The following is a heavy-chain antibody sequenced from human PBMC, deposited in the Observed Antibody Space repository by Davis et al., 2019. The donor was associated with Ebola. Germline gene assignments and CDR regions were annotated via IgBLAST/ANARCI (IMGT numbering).Heavy chain of an antibody. CDR2: MIPIFGTA. J-gene: IGHJ6*04. CDR1: AGTCSSYQ. D-gene: IGHD7-27*01. CDR3: ARETGDGGGMDV. Sequence: SVKISCNAAAGTCSSYQMSWVRPAAGQGLEWMGGMIPIFGTANYAQKFQGRVTITADESTSTAYMELSSLRSEDTAVYYCARETGDGGGMDVWGKGTTVTVSS. V-gene: IGHV1-69*13.